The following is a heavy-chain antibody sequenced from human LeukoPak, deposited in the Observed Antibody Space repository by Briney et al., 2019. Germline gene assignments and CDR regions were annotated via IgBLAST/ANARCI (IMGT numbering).Heavy chain of an antibody. CDR3: ARDTGYNTFDY. V-gene: IGHV3-7*05. J-gene: IGHJ4*02. CDR1: GFXFSNYA. Sequence: PGGSLRLSCATSGFXFSNYAMSWVRQAPGKGLEWVANIKEDGSDKYYVDSVKGRFTISRDNAKNSQYLQMNSLRAEDTAVYYCARDTGYNTFDYWGQGTLVTVSS. CDR2: IKEDGSDK. D-gene: IGHD5-24*01.